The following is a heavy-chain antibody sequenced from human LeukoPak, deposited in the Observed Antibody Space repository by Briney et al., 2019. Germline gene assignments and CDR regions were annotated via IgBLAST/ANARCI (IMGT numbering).Heavy chain of an antibody. CDR3: GRGRGNGRPENYFDY. D-gene: IGHD2-8*01. V-gene: IGHV1-8*01. CDR2: MNPTSGNT. J-gene: IGHJ4*02. CDR1: GYTFTSYD. Sequence: ASVKVSCKASGYTFTSYDINWVRQATGQGLEWMGWMNPTSGNTGYAQKFQGRVTVTRNTSISTAYMEVSSLRSEDTAVYYCGRGRGNGRPENYFDYWGQGTLVTVSS.